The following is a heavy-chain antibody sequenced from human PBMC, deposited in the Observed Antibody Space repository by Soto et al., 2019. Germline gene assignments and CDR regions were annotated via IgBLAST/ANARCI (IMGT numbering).Heavy chain of an antibody. J-gene: IGHJ4*02. D-gene: IGHD3-22*01. CDR1: GGSISSGGYY. Sequence: SETLSLTCTVSGGSISSGGYYWSWIRQHPGKGLEWIGYIYYSGSTYYNPSLKSRVTISVDTSKNQFSLKLSSVTAADTAVYYCARESGTPLTQSNLYYYDCSGYLIFDYWGQGTLVTVSS. CDR2: IYYSGST. V-gene: IGHV4-31*03. CDR3: ARESGTPLTQSNLYYYDCSGYLIFDY.